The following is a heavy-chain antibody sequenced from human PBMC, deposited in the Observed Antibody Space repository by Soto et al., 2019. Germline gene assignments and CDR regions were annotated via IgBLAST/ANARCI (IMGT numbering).Heavy chain of an antibody. CDR2: INHSGST. J-gene: IGHJ4*02. CDR1: GGSFSGYY. V-gene: IGHV4-34*01. Sequence: QVQLQQWGAGLLKPSETLSLTCAVYGGSFSGYYWSWIRQPPGKGLEWIGEINHSGSTNYNPSLNTRVPISVDTSKHQFSLTLRSVTAADTAVYYCASLLTPTLAAARPPFDSWGQVTLVTVSS. CDR3: ASLLTPTLAAARPPFDS. D-gene: IGHD6-13*01.